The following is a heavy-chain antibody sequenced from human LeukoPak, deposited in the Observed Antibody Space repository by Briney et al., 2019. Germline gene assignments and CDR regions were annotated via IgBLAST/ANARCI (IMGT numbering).Heavy chain of an antibody. CDR2: MNPNSGNT. J-gene: IGHJ5*02. V-gene: IGHV1-8*02. Sequence: ASVKVSCKASGGTFSSYAINWVRQATGQGLEWMGWMNPNSGNTGYAQKFQGRVTMTRNTSISTAYMELSSLRSEDTAVYYCARGLRYYDFWSGSRPPYWFDPWGQGTLVTVSS. CDR1: GGTFSSYA. D-gene: IGHD3-3*01. CDR3: ARGLRYYDFWSGSRPPYWFDP.